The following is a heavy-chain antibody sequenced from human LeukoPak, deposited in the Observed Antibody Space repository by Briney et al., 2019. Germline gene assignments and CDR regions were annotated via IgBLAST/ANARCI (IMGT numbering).Heavy chain of an antibody. J-gene: IGHJ4*02. CDR1: GFTFSSYG. D-gene: IGHD4-17*01. CDR3: AKDALSEVGGTTVTTYTLFDY. Sequence: GGSLRLSCAASGFTFSSYGMHWVRQAPGKGLEWVAFIRYDGRNKYYADSVKGRFTTSRDNSKNTLYLQMNSLRAEDTAVYYCAKDALSEVGGTTVTTYTLFDYWGQGTLVTVSS. V-gene: IGHV3-30*02. CDR2: IRYDGRNK.